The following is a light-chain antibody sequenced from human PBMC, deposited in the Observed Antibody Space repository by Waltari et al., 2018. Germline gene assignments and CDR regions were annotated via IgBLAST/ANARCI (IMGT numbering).Light chain of an antibody. CDR3: QAWDSGVAGV. CDR2: EDV. CDR1: ELEKKY. Sequence: SYDLIQSPSVSVSPGQTATITCSGDELEKKYVCWYQQKPGQSPVLVIYEDVRRPSGIPQRFSVSNSGNTATLTISGTQPMDEADYYCQAWDSGVAGVFGTGTKVTVL. V-gene: IGLV3-1*01. J-gene: IGLJ1*01.